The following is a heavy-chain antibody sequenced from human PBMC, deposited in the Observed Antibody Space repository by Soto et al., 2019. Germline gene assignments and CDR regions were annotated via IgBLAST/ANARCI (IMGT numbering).Heavy chain of an antibody. CDR1: GFTFSDYA. Sequence: QVQLVESGGGVVQPARSLRLSCAASGFTFSDYAMHWVRQAPGKGLEWVAGVSYDGSNKYYPDSVKGRFTISRDNSKKPMFLQRSSLRDEATAVYFCARDLRYPLCDDILTGPSYGMDVWGPGTTVTVSS. J-gene: IGHJ6*02. V-gene: IGHV3-30-3*01. D-gene: IGHD3-9*01. CDR3: ARDLRYPLCDDILTGPSYGMDV. CDR2: VSYDGSNK.